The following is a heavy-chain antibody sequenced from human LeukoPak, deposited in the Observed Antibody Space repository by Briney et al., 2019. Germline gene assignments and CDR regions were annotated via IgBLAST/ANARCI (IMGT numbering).Heavy chain of an antibody. CDR1: GGSFSGYY. V-gene: IGHV4-34*01. CDR2: INHSGST. Sequence: PSETLSLTCAVYGGSFSGYYWSWIRQPPGKGLEWIGEINHSGSTNYNPSLKSRVTISVDTSKNQFSLKLRSVTAADTAVYYCARTGGWCAFDYWGHGTLVTVSS. D-gene: IGHD6-19*01. CDR3: ARTGGWCAFDY. J-gene: IGHJ4*01.